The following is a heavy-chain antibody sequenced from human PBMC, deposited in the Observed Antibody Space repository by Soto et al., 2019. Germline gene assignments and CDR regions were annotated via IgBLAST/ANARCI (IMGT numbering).Heavy chain of an antibody. CDR3: VKGGWLDF. D-gene: IGHD3-16*01. J-gene: IGHJ5*01. Sequence: EVQLLESGGGLGQPGGSLRLSCAASGFSFSTFEMSWVRQAPGRGLEWVSFISDDSSRTYYADAVKGRFTISRDNSKYTLSLQMNSLTAEDTAVYACVKGGWLDFWGQGALVTVSS. CDR2: ISDDSSRT. CDR1: GFSFSTFE. V-gene: IGHV3-23*01.